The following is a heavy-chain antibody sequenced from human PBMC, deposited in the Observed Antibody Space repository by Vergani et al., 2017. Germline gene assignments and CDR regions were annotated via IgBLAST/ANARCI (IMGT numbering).Heavy chain of an antibody. CDR1: GFTFSSYS. V-gene: IGHV3-21*01. D-gene: IGHD6-19*01. Sequence: EVQLMESGGGWAQPGGSLRLSCAASGFTFSSYSMNWVRQAPGKGLEWVSSISSSSSYIYYADSVKGRFTISRDNAKNSLYLQMNSLRAEDTAVYYCASHDSSGWYGENDAFDIWGQGTMVTVSS. J-gene: IGHJ3*02. CDR2: ISSSSSYI. CDR3: ASHDSSGWYGENDAFDI.